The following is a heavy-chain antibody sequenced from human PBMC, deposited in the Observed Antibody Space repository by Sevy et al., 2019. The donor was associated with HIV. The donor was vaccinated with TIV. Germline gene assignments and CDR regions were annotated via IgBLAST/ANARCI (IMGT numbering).Heavy chain of an antibody. J-gene: IGHJ5*02. CDR1: ASSISSSNYY. V-gene: IGHV4-39*01. Sequence: SETLSLNCSVSASSISSSNYYWGWIRQPPGKGLEWIGTIYYSGSTYYNPSLKSRVTISVDTSKDQFSLKLTSVTAADTSLYYCARVSWYSSGWLWFDNWGQGILVTVSS. CDR2: IYYSGST. CDR3: ARVSWYSSGWLWFDN. D-gene: IGHD6-25*01.